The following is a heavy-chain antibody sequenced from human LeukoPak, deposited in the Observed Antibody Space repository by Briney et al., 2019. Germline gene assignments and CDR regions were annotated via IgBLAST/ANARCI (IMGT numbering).Heavy chain of an antibody. CDR2: IRYDGSNK. J-gene: IGHJ3*02. CDR1: GFIFNTYV. D-gene: IGHD2-15*01. V-gene: IGHV3-30*02. CDR3: AKDGGSDPDYFDI. Sequence: LSGGSLRLSCAASGFIFNTYVMHWVRQAPGKGLEWLAFIRYDGSNKNYADSVKGRFTISRDNTKNSLYLQMNSLRAEDTAVYYCAKDGGSDPDYFDIWGQGTMVTVSS.